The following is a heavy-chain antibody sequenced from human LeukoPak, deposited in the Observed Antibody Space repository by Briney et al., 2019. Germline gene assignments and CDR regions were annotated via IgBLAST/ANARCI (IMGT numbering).Heavy chain of an antibody. CDR1: VYTFTSYG. D-gene: IGHD3-22*01. CDR2: ISGYKDNT. J-gene: IGHJ4*02. V-gene: IGHV1-18*01. Sequence: ASVKVSCKASVYTFTSYGVSWVRQAPGQGLEWMGWISGYKDNTNYAQNLQGRVTMTTDTSTSTAYMELRSLRSDDTAVYYCARLKGYDSSGYHDYWGQGTLVTVSS. CDR3: ARLKGYDSSGYHDY.